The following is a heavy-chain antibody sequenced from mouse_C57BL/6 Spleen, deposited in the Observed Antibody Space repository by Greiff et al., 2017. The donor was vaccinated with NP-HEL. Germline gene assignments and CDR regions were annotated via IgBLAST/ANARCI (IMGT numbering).Heavy chain of an antibody. Sequence: QVQLKQPGAELVKPGASVKLSCKASGYTFTSYWMHWVKQRPGQGLEWIGMIHPNSGSTNYNEKFKSKATLTVDKSSSTAYMQLSSLTSEDSAVYYCARWNDYGEVSYYFDDWGQGTTLTVSS. V-gene: IGHV1-64*01. CDR1: GYTFTSYW. CDR3: ARWNDYGEVSYYFDD. D-gene: IGHD2-4*01. CDR2: IHPNSGST. J-gene: IGHJ2*01.